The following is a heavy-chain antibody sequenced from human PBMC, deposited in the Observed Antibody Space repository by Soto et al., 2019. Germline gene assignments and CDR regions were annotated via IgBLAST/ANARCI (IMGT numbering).Heavy chain of an antibody. D-gene: IGHD2-15*01. Sequence: GGSLRLSCAASGFTFSNAWMSWVRQAPGKGLEWVGRIKSKTDGGTTDYAAPVKGRFTISRDDSKNTLYLQMNSLKTEDTAVYYCTTDLAVVAVAVFDYWGQGTLVTVSS. CDR2: IKSKTDGGTT. CDR3: TTDLAVVAVAVFDY. V-gene: IGHV3-15*01. J-gene: IGHJ4*02. CDR1: GFTFSNAW.